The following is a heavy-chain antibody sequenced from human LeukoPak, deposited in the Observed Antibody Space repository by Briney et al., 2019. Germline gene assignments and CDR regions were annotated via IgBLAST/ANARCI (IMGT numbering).Heavy chain of an antibody. D-gene: IGHD1-14*01. J-gene: IGHJ4*02. V-gene: IGHV3-23*01. CDR2: ISGSGGST. Sequence: GGSLRLSCADSGFTFSSYAMSWVRQAPAKGLEWVSAISGSGGSTYYADSVKGRFTISRDNSKKTLYLQMNSLRAEDTAVYYCAKVVSTPHFDYWGQGTLVTVSS. CDR1: GFTFSSYA. CDR3: AKVVSTPHFDY.